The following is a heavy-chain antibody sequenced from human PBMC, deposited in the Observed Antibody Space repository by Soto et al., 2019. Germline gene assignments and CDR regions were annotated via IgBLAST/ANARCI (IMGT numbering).Heavy chain of an antibody. Sequence: QVQLVQSGAEVKKPGSSVKVSCKASGGTFSSYAISWVRQAPGQGLEWMGGIIPIFGTANYAQKFQGRVTITADESTGKADMVXSSLRSEDTAVYYCARDYDFWSGYYDNYYSYGMDVWGQGTTVTVSS. J-gene: IGHJ6*02. V-gene: IGHV1-69*12. CDR2: IIPIFGTA. D-gene: IGHD3-3*01. CDR3: ARDYDFWSGYYDNYYSYGMDV. CDR1: GGTFSSYA.